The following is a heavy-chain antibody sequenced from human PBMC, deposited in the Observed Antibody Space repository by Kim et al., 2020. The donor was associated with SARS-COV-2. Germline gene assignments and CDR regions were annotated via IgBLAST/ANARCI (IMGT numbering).Heavy chain of an antibody. CDR3: ASYSGSYYFDY. D-gene: IGHD1-26*01. CDR2: T. J-gene: IGHJ4*02. V-gene: IGHV4-4*09. Sequence: TNSHPPLKSRVTISVDTYKNQFSLKLSSVTAADTAVYYCASYSGSYYFDYWGQGTLVTVSS.